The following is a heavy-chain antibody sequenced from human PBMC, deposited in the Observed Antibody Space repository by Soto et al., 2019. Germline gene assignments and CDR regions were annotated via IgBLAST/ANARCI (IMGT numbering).Heavy chain of an antibody. CDR2: IYYSGST. Sequence: QVRLGESGPGLVKPSETLSLICSVSGGSVNNANYFWNWIRHHPENGLEWIGYIYYSGSTRYNPSFKSRATLSIDTTKDQCSLRLNSVTVADTTVYFCARDADYGGSRGGMDVWGRGTTVTVSS. D-gene: IGHD4-17*01. J-gene: IGHJ6*02. V-gene: IGHV4-31*03. CDR1: GGSVNNANYF. CDR3: ARDADYGGSRGGMDV.